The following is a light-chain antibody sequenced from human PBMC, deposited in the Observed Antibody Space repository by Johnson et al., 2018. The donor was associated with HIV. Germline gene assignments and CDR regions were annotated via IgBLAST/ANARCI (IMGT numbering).Light chain of an antibody. V-gene: IGLV1-51*01. CDR3: GTWDSSLTAGV. Sequence: QSVLTQPPSVYAAPGQKVTISCSGSSSNIGSNYVSWYQQLPGTAPKLLIYDNNKRPSGIPDRFSGSKAGTSATLGITGLQTGDEADYYCGTWDSSLTAGVFGTGTKVTVL. CDR2: DNN. J-gene: IGLJ1*01. CDR1: SSNIGSNY.